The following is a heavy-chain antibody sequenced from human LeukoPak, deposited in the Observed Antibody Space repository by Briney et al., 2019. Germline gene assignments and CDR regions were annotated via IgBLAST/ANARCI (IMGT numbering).Heavy chain of an antibody. D-gene: IGHD3-22*01. Sequence: PSGTLSLTCAASGGSISSSNWWSWVRQPPGKGLEWIGEIYHSGSTNHNPSLKSRVTISVDKSKNQFSLKLSSVTAADTAVYYCARGPYYYDSSGYYIPYYGMDVWGQGTTVTVSS. J-gene: IGHJ6*02. CDR2: IYHSGST. V-gene: IGHV4-4*02. CDR3: ARGPYYYDSSGYYIPYYGMDV. CDR1: GGSISSSNW.